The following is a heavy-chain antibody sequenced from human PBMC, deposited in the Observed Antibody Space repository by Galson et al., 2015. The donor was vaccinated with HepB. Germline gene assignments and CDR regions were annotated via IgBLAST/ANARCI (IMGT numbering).Heavy chain of an antibody. V-gene: IGHV1-69*13. D-gene: IGHD2-2*02. Sequence: SVKVSCKASGGTFSSYAISWVRQAPGQGLEWMGGIIPIFGTANYAQKFQGRVTITADESTSTAYMELSSLRSEDTAVYYCARCIVVVPAAIRYYYYMDVWGKGTTVTVSS. CDR2: IIPIFGTA. CDR3: ARCIVVVPAAIRYYYYMDV. J-gene: IGHJ6*03. CDR1: GGTFSSYA.